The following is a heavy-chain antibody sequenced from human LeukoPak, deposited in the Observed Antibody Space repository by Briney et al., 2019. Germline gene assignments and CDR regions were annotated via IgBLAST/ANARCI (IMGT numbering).Heavy chain of an antibody. CDR3: ARVRYNRMVRGVNHMDV. D-gene: IGHD3-10*01. V-gene: IGHV1-2*02. J-gene: IGHJ6*03. CDR1: GYTFTGYY. Sequence: ASVKVSCKASGYTFTGYYMHWVRQAPGQGLEWVGWINPNSGGTNYAQKFQGRVTMTRDTSISTAYMELSRLRSDDTAVYYCARVRYNRMVRGVNHMDVWGKGTTVTVSS. CDR2: INPNSGGT.